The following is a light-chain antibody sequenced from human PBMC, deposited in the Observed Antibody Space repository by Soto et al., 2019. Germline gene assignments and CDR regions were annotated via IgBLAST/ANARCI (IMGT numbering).Light chain of an antibody. CDR1: QSIGSW. CDR3: QQFNNWPVT. CDR2: KAS. J-gene: IGKJ3*01. Sequence: DIQMTQSPSTLSASVGDRVTITCRASQSIGSWLAWYQQKPGKAPKLLIYKASSLESGVPSRFSGTASGTDFTLTINSLQPEDFATYYCQQFNNWPVTFGPGTKVDIK. V-gene: IGKV1-5*03.